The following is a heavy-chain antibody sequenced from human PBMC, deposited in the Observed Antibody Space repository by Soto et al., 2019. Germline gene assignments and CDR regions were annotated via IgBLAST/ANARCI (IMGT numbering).Heavy chain of an antibody. D-gene: IGHD3-16*01. Sequence: QVQLVQSGAEVKKPGSSVKVSCKASGGTFSSYSINWVRQAPGQGLEWMGEIIPIFGTANYAQKFQGRVTITADEATSTAYLELSSLSSEDTAVYYCARDGGRHSGGIDYWGQGPLVTVS. CDR2: IIPIFGTA. V-gene: IGHV1-69*01. J-gene: IGHJ4*02. CDR3: ARDGGRHSGGIDY. CDR1: GGTFSSYS.